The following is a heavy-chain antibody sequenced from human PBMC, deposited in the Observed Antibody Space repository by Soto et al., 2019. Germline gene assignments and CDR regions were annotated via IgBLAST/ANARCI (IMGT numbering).Heavy chain of an antibody. J-gene: IGHJ4*02. CDR2: IYYSGST. CDR1: GGSISSSSYY. Sequence: LSLTCTVSGGSISSSSYYWGWIRQPPGKGLEWIGSIYYSGSTYYNPSLKSRVTISVDTSKNQFSLKLSSVTAADTAVYYCASSGWWYFDYWGQGTLVTVSS. D-gene: IGHD6-19*01. CDR3: ASSGWWYFDY. V-gene: IGHV4-39*01.